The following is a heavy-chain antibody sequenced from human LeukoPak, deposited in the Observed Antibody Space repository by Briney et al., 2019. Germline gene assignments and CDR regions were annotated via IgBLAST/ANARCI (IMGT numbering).Heavy chain of an antibody. Sequence: PGRSLRLSCAASGFTFSSYCMHWVRQAPGKGLEWVAVISYDGSNKYYADSVKGRLTISRDNSKNTLYLQMNSLRAEDTAVYYCAKDLYVYGERKPPGGIWGQGTMVTVSS. CDR2: ISYDGSNK. CDR1: GFTFSSYC. J-gene: IGHJ3*02. V-gene: IGHV3-30*18. D-gene: IGHD4-17*01. CDR3: AKDLYVYGERKPPGGI.